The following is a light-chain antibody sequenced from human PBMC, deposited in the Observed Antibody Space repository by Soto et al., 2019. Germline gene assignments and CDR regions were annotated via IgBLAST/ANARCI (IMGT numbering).Light chain of an antibody. Sequence: QPVLTQSPSASASLGASVKLTCTLSSGHSSYAIAWHQQQPEKGPRYLMKLNSDGSHSKGDGIPDRFSGSSSGAERYLTICSLQSEDDAEYYCQTWGTGIWVFGGGTKLTVL. V-gene: IGLV4-69*01. J-gene: IGLJ3*02. CDR1: SGHSSYA. CDR3: QTWGTGIWV. CDR2: LNSDGSH.